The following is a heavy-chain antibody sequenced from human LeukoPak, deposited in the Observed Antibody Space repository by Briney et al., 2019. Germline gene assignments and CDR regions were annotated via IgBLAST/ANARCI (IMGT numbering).Heavy chain of an antibody. D-gene: IGHD3-22*01. CDR1: GYTFTSYY. CDR3: ASPDSSGYLFDY. J-gene: IGHJ4*02. V-gene: IGHV1-46*01. Sequence: GASVKVSCKASGYTFTSYYMHWVRRAPGQGLEWMGIINPSGGSTSYAQTFQGRVTITADESTSTAYMELSSLRSEDTAVYYCASPDSSGYLFDYWGQGTLVTVSS. CDR2: INPSGGST.